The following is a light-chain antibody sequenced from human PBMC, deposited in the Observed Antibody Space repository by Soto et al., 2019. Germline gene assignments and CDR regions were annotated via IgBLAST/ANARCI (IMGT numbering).Light chain of an antibody. CDR3: QQYGSSPPIT. CDR1: QSVSSSY. V-gene: IGKV3-20*01. CDR2: GAS. J-gene: IGKJ5*01. Sequence: EIVVTQSPPTLSVSPGERATLSCRASQSVSSSYLAWYQQKPGQAPRLLIYGASSRATGIPDRFSGSGSGTDFTLTISRLEPEDFAVYYCQQYGSSPPITSAQGTRPEIK.